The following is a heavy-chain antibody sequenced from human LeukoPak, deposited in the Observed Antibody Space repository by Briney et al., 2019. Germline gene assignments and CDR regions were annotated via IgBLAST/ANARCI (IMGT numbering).Heavy chain of an antibody. CDR1: GGSISSSSCY. Sequence: ETKISSSTVSGGSISSSSCYWGGIRQPPGKGLEWIGSIYYDGSTYYNPSLKRRVTISVDMSKNQFSLTLSSVTAADTAVYYCARLYCGGDCYSSHIDYWGQGTLVTVSS. CDR2: IYYDGST. V-gene: IGHV4-39*01. J-gene: IGHJ4*02. D-gene: IGHD2-21*02. CDR3: ARLYCGGDCYSSHIDY.